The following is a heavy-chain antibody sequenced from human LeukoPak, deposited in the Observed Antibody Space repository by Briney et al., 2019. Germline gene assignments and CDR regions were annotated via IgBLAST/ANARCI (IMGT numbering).Heavy chain of an antibody. CDR1: GGSFSGYY. V-gene: IGHV4-34*01. CDR2: INHSGST. CDR3: ARGSHDYGDLSLSVHRGTIDP. D-gene: IGHD4-17*01. J-gene: IGHJ5*02. Sequence: TSETLSLTCAVYGGSFSGYYWSWIRQPPGKGLEWIGEINHSGSTNYNPSLKSRVTISVDTSKNQFSLKLSSVTAADTAVYYCARGSHDYGDLSLSVHRGTIDPWGQGTLVTVSS.